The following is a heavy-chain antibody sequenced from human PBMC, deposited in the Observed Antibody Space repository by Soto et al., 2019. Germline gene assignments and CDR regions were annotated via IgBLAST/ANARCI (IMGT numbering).Heavy chain of an antibody. V-gene: IGHV1-18*04. J-gene: IGHJ4*02. Sequence: APFKSFCLASERIFNSSGSSCVRQTPGQGLEWMGWISAYNGNTNYAQKLQGRVTMTTDTSTSTAYMELRSLRSDDTAVYYCARDWDYYDSSSLYWGQGTLVTVSS. CDR1: ERIFNSSG. CDR3: ARDWDYYDSSSLY. D-gene: IGHD3-22*01. CDR2: ISAYNGNT.